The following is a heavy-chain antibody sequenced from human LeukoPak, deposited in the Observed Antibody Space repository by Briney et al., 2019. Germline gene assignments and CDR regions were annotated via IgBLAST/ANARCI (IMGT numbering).Heavy chain of an antibody. CDR1: GFSIDTFW. V-gene: IGHV3-7*01. CDR3: AREQNYRSSERYYDAFDI. J-gene: IGHJ3*02. D-gene: IGHD2-2*01. Sequence: GGSLKLSCVASGFSIDTFWMTWVRQAPGKGLEWVVNIRGDGSRLYYVDSVKGRFTISRDNAKNSLYLQMSNLRAEDTSVYYCAREQNYRSSERYYDAFDIWGQGTMVTVSS. CDR2: IRGDGSRL.